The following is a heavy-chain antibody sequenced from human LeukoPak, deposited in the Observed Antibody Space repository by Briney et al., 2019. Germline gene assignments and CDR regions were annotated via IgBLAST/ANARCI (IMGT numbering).Heavy chain of an antibody. V-gene: IGHV4-4*07. CDR2: IYTTGST. Sequence: SETLSLTCTVSGGSINNYYWSWIRQPAGKGLEWIGRIYTTGSTNYNPSLKSRITISVDTSKNQFSLKLSSVTAADTAVYYCARSGSYSGPYVYWGQGTVVTVSS. D-gene: IGHD1-26*01. CDR3: ARSGSYSGPYVY. CDR1: GGSINNYY. J-gene: IGHJ4*02.